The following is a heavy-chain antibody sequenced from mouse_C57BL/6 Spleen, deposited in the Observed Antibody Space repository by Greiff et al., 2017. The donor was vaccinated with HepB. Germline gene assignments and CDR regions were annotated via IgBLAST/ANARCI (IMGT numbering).Heavy chain of an antibody. CDR1: GFTFSSYA. V-gene: IGHV5-4*01. Sequence: EVKLQESGGGLVKPGGSLKLSCAASGFTFSSYAMSWVRQTPEKRLEWVATISDGGSYTYYPDNVKGRFTISRDNAKNNLYLQMSHLKSEDTAMYYCARDPSYDYGYAMDYWGQGTSVTVSS. D-gene: IGHD2-4*01. J-gene: IGHJ4*01. CDR2: ISDGGSYT. CDR3: ARDPSYDYGYAMDY.